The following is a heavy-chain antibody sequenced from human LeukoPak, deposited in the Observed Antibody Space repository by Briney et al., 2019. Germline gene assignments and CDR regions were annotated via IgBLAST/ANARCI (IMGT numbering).Heavy chain of an antibody. V-gene: IGHV3-53*01. CDR1: GFTVSSVY. J-gene: IGHJ4*02. CDR3: ARVRGRDGYNKAFDY. CDR2: IYSGGST. D-gene: IGHD5-24*01. Sequence: PGGSLRPSWAAPGFTVSSVYMSWVPQAPGKGRGWVSVIYSGGSTYYADYVKGRFTISRDNTKNTLYLQMNSLRAEDTAVYYCARVRGRDGYNKAFDYWGQGTLVTASS.